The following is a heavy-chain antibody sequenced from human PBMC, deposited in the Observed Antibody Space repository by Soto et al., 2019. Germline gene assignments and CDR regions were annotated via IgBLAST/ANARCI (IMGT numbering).Heavy chain of an antibody. D-gene: IGHD3-3*01. V-gene: IGHV3-7*01. CDR1: GFTFSSYW. Sequence: GGSLRLSCAASGFTFSSYWMSWVRQAPGKGLEWVANIKQDGSEKYYVDSVKGRFTISRDNAKNSLYLQMNSLRAEDTAVYYCARDVPKGGVVFNNYYGMDVWGQGTTVTVSS. J-gene: IGHJ6*02. CDR3: ARDVPKGGVVFNNYYGMDV. CDR2: IKQDGSEK.